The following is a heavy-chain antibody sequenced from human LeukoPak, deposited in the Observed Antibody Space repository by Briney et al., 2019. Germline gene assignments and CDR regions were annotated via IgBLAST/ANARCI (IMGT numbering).Heavy chain of an antibody. CDR2: ISGRGDNT. CDR3: VKDGRSVLLDY. Sequence: GGSLRLSCTASGFTFSNSAMTWVRQAPGQGLEFVSSISGRGDNTYYRDSLEGRFAISRDNSKNTLFLQMDSLRAEDTAVYYCVKDGRSVLLDYWGQGTLVTVSS. CDR1: GFTFSNSA. J-gene: IGHJ4*01. V-gene: IGHV3-23*01.